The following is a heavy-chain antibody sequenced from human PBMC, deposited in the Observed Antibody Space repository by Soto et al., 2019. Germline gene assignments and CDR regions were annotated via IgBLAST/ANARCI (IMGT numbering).Heavy chain of an antibody. V-gene: IGHV2-5*02. Sequence: QITLKESGPPLVKPTQTLTLTCTFSGFSLSTSGVGVGWIRQPPGKALEWLALIYWDDDKRYSPSLKSRLTIXKXXSKNQVVLTMTNMDPVDTATYYCAHRRVDTAHIDYWGQGTLVTVSS. CDR3: AHRRVDTAHIDY. J-gene: IGHJ4*02. CDR1: GFSLSTSGVG. D-gene: IGHD5-18*01. CDR2: IYWDDDK.